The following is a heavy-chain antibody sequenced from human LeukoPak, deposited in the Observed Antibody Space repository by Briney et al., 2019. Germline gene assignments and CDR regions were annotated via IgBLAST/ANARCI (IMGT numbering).Heavy chain of an antibody. D-gene: IGHD2-8*01. CDR2: IFPIFGTA. CDR1: GGTFSSYA. CDR3: ARDSFNCTNGVCSLSDY. Sequence: ASVKVSCKASGGTFSSYAISWVRQAPGQGLEWMGRIFPIFGTANYAQKFQGRVTITTDESTSTAYMELSSLRSEDTAVYYCARDSFNCTNGVCSLSDYWGQGTLVTVSS. J-gene: IGHJ4*02. V-gene: IGHV1-69*05.